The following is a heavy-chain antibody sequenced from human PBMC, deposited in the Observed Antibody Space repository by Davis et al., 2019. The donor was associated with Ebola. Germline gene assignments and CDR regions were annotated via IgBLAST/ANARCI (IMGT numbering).Heavy chain of an antibody. Sequence: GESLKISCAASGFTFSDYYMSWPRQAPGKGLEWVSYISSSGSTIYYADSVKGRFTISRDNAKNSLYLQMNSLRDEDTAVYYCASGYSSPDYWGQGTLVTVSS. CDR1: GFTFSDYY. CDR2: ISSSGSTI. D-gene: IGHD6-13*01. J-gene: IGHJ4*02. V-gene: IGHV3-11*01. CDR3: ASGYSSPDY.